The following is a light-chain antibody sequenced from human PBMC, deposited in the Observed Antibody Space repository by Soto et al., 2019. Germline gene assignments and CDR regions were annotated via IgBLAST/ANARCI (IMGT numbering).Light chain of an antibody. CDR2: DAS. CDR3: QQYNNYPWT. CDR1: QSISSW. Sequence: IQMTQSPSTLSASVGDRVTITFRASQSISSWLAWYQQKLGKAPKVLIYDASRLQSGVPSRFSGSGSGTEFTLTITSLQPDDFATYYCQQYNNYPWTFGQGTKVDI. J-gene: IGKJ1*01. V-gene: IGKV1-5*01.